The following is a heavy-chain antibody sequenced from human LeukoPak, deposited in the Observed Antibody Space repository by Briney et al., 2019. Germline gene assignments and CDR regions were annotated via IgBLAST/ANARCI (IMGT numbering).Heavy chain of an antibody. J-gene: IGHJ6*03. CDR3: AKRNYYYMGV. Sequence: PGRSLRLSCAASGFTFSSYGMHWVRQAPGKGLEWVAVIWYDGSNKYYADSVKGRFTISRDNSKSTLYLQMNSLRAEDTAVYYCAKRNYYYMGVWGKGTTVTVSS. CDR1: GFTFSSYG. V-gene: IGHV3-33*06. CDR2: IWYDGSNK.